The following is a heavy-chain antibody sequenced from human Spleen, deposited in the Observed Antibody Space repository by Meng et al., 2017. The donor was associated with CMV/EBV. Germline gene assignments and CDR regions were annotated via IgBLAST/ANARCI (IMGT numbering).Heavy chain of an antibody. D-gene: IGHD2-8*01. Sequence: GESLKISCAASGFTFSSFEMNWVRQAPGKGLEWVSYISSSGGTIYYADSVKGRFTISRDNAKNSLYLQMNSLRAEDTAIYYCARGGPCSNGVCSDYGMDVWGQGTTVTVSS. CDR1: GFTFSSFE. CDR2: ISSSGGTI. V-gene: IGHV3-48*03. J-gene: IGHJ6*02. CDR3: ARGGPCSNGVCSDYGMDV.